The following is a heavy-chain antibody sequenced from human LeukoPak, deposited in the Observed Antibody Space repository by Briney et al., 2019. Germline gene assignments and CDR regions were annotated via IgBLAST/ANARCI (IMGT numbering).Heavy chain of an antibody. CDR1: GGSISSYY. CDR3: ARICGGDALFDI. Sequence: SETLSLTCTVSGGSISSYYWSWIRQPPGKGLEWIGYIYYSGSTNYNPSLKSRVTISVDTSKNQFSLKLSSVTAADTAVYYCARICGGDALFDIWGQGTMVTVSS. CDR2: IYYSGST. J-gene: IGHJ3*02. V-gene: IGHV4-59*01. D-gene: IGHD2-21*02.